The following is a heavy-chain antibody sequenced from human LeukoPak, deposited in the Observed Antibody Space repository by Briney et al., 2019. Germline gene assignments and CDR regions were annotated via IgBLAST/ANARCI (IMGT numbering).Heavy chain of an antibody. CDR2: IYYSGSA. D-gene: IGHD6-13*01. CDR1: GGSIGSYY. CDR3: ARRRTRIAAAGSEDY. V-gene: IGHV4-59*12. Sequence: PSETLSLTCTVSGGSIGSYYWSWIRQPPGKGLEWIGYIYYSGSANYNPSLKSRVTISLDTSKNQFSLKLSSVTAADTAVYYCARRRTRIAAAGSEDYWGQGTLVTVSS. J-gene: IGHJ4*02.